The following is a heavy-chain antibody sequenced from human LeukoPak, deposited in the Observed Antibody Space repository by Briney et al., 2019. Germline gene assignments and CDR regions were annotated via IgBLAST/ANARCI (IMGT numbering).Heavy chain of an antibody. V-gene: IGHV4-34*01. D-gene: IGHD5-12*01. J-gene: IGHJ5*02. CDR1: GGTFSGYY. CDR3: ARAQGGRYSGYVPSYSFAP. Sequence: PSETLSLTCAAYGGTFSGYYWNWIRQPPGKGLEWIGEINHSGSTNYNPALKSRVTISVDTSKNQFSLKLSSVTAADTAVYYCARAQGGRYSGYVPSYSFAPRGQGTLVTVSS. CDR2: INHSGST.